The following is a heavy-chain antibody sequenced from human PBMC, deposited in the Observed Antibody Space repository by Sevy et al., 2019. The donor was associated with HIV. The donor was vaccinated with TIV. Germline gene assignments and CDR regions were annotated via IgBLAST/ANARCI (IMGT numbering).Heavy chain of an antibody. CDR2: IKQDGSEK. J-gene: IGHJ6*03. CDR3: ARDDSSSHYYYYMDV. CDR1: GFTFSSYW. D-gene: IGHD6-6*01. Sequence: LSLTCAASGFTFSSYWMSWVRQAPGKGLEWVANIKQDGSEKYYVDSVKGRFTISRDNAKNSLYLQMNSLRAEDTAVYYCARDDSSSHYYYYMDVWGKGTTVTVSS. V-gene: IGHV3-7*01.